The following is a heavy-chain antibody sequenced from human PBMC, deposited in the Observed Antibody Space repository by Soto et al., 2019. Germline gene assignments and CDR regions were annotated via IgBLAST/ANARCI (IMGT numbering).Heavy chain of an antibody. J-gene: IGHJ6*02. Sequence: ETLSLTCAVYGGSFSGYYWSWIRQPPGKGLDWIGEINHSGSTNYNPSLKSRVTISVDTSKNQFSLKLSSVTAADTAVYYCARGTTRGSYYYYYYGMDVWGQGTTVTVSS. V-gene: IGHV4-34*01. CDR1: GGSFSGYY. D-gene: IGHD1-26*01. CDR2: INHSGST. CDR3: ARGTTRGSYYYYYYGMDV.